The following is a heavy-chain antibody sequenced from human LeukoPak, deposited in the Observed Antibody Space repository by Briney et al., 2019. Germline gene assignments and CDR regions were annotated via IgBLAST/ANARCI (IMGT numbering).Heavy chain of an antibody. CDR3: AKSTSPLYYYYGMDV. CDR2: ISGSGGST. CDR1: GFTFSIYA. J-gene: IGHJ6*02. D-gene: IGHD2-2*01. Sequence: GGSLRLSCAASGFTFSIYAMTWVRQAPGKGLEWVSAISGSGGSTYYADSVKGRFTISRDNSKNTLYLQLNSLRAEDTAVYYCAKSTSPLYYYYGMDVWGQGTTVTVSS. V-gene: IGHV3-23*01.